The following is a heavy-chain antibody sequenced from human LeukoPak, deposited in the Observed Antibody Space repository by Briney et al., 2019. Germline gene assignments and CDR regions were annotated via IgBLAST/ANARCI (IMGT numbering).Heavy chain of an antibody. CDR3: ARARRGYYYDSSGYYYGGMDV. Sequence: SQTLSLTCTVSGGSISSGGYYWSWIRQHPGKGLEWIGYIYYSGSTYYNPSLKSRVTISVDTSKNQFSLKLSSVTAADTAVYYCARARRGYYYDSSGYYYGGMDVWGRGTTVTVSS. J-gene: IGHJ6*02. V-gene: IGHV4-31*03. CDR1: GGSISSGGYY. D-gene: IGHD3-22*01. CDR2: IYYSGST.